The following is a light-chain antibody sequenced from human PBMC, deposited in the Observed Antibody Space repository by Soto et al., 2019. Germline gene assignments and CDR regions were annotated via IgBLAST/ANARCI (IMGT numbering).Light chain of an antibody. CDR1: SSDVGGYNY. V-gene: IGLV2-14*01. CDR3: SSYTGSRTYVV. CDR2: DVS. J-gene: IGLJ2*01. Sequence: QSALTQPASVSGSPGPSITISCTGTSSDVGGYNYVSWYQQHPGKAPKLMIYDVSNRPLGVSNRFSGSKSANTASLTISGLQAEDEADYYCSSYTGSRTYVVLGGGTKLTVL.